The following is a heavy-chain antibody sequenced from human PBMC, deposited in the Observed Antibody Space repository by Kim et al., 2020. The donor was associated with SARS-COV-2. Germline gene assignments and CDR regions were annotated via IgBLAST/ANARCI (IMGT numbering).Heavy chain of an antibody. V-gene: IGHV1-18*01. D-gene: IGHD3-16*02. CDR2: ISAYNGNT. J-gene: IGHJ3*02. Sequence: ASVKVSCKASGYTFTSYGISWVRQAPGQGLEWMGWISAYNGNTNYAQKLQGRVTMTTDTSTSTAYMELRSLRSDDTAVYYCARARGGLRLGELSFGLDAFDIWGQGTMVTVSS. CDR1: GYTFTSYG. CDR3: ARARGGLRLGELSFGLDAFDI.